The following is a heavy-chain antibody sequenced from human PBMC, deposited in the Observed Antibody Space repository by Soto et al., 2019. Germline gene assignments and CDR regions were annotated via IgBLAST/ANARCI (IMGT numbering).Heavy chain of an antibody. Sequence: ASVKVSCKASGYIFTNYAMHWVRQAPGQRLEWMGRINAGNGNTKYSQNFQGRVTITRDTSASTAYMELSSLRSEDTAVYYCARDIEASSGWRYYYGMDVWGQGTTVTVSS. J-gene: IGHJ6*02. V-gene: IGHV1-3*01. D-gene: IGHD6-19*01. CDR2: INAGNGNT. CDR3: ARDIEASSGWRYYYGMDV. CDR1: GYIFTNYA.